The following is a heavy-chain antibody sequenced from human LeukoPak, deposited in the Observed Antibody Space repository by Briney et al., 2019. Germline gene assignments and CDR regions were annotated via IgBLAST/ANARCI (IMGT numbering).Heavy chain of an antibody. Sequence: GGSLRLSCAASGFTFSSNWMHWVRQAPGKGLVWVSRINEDGSTTNYADSVKGRSTIFRDNAKNTLYLQMNGLRAEDTAVYYCVRDLGGRSGHWGQGTLVTVSS. CDR1: GFTFSSNW. CDR3: VRDLGGRSGH. D-gene: IGHD1-26*01. V-gene: IGHV3-74*01. CDR2: INEDGSTT. J-gene: IGHJ4*02.